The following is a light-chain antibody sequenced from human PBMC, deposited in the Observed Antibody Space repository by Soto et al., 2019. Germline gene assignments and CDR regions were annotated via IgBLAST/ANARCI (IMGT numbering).Light chain of an antibody. CDR3: QHDNNWPPWT. Sequence: EIVMTQSPATLSVSPGQRATLSCRASQSINTNLAWYQQKPGQAPRLLIYGASTRATGIPVRFSGSESGTEFTLTISRLQSEDFAVYYSQHDNNWPPWTFGQGTKVDIK. CDR2: GAS. CDR1: QSINTN. V-gene: IGKV3-15*01. J-gene: IGKJ1*01.